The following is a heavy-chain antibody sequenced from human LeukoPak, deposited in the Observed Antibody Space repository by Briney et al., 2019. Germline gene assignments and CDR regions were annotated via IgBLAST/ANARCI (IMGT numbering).Heavy chain of an antibody. Sequence: TETLSLTCTVSGGSISSYYWSWIRQPPGKGLEWIGYIYYSGNTNYNPSLKSRVTISVDTSKNQFSLKLSSVTAADTAVYYCARDLVGATTNYFDYWGQGTLVTVSS. V-gene: IGHV4-59*12. D-gene: IGHD1-26*01. CDR1: GGSISSYY. CDR3: ARDLVGATTNYFDY. J-gene: IGHJ4*02. CDR2: IYYSGNT.